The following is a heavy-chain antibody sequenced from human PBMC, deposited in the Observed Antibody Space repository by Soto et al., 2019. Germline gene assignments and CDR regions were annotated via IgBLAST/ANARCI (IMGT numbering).Heavy chain of an antibody. V-gene: IGHV1-69*01. CDR1: GGTFSSYA. CDR2: IIPISGTA. Sequence: QVQLVQSGAEVKKPGSSVKVSCKASGGTFSSYAISWVRQAPGQGLEWMGGIIPISGTANYAQKFQGRVTITADASTSTADMELSSLRSEDTAVYYCARSQGSSTSLELYYYYYYGMDVWGQGTTVTVSS. CDR3: ARSQGSSTSLELYYYYYYGMDV. J-gene: IGHJ6*02. D-gene: IGHD2-2*01.